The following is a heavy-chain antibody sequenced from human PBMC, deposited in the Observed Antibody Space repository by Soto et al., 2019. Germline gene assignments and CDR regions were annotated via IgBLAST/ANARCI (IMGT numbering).Heavy chain of an antibody. CDR1: GFTFSSYA. Sequence: QVQLVESGGGVVQPGRSLRLSCAASGFTFSSYAMHWVRQAPGKGLEXXXVISXXXXNKYYADSVKGRFTISRDNSKNTLYLQMNSLRAEDTAVYYCARGHYDFWSGYLPGPYYYYYGMDVWGQGTTVTVSS. D-gene: IGHD3-3*01. J-gene: IGHJ6*02. V-gene: IGHV3-30-3*01. CDR2: ISXXXXNK. CDR3: ARGHYDFWSGYLPGPYYYYYGMDV.